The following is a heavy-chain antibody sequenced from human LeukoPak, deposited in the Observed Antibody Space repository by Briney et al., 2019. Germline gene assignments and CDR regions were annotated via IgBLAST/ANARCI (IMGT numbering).Heavy chain of an antibody. CDR2: IYPGDSET. CDR3: ARLPQGPGSYYPYYFDY. CDR1: GYSFTSYW. D-gene: IGHD1-26*01. Sequence: PGESLKISCKGSGYSFTSYWIGWVRQLPGKGLEWMGIIYPGDSETRYSPSFQGQVTISADKSISTAYLQWSSLKASDTAMYYCARLPQGPGSYYPYYFDYWGQGTLVTVSS. J-gene: IGHJ4*02. V-gene: IGHV5-51*01.